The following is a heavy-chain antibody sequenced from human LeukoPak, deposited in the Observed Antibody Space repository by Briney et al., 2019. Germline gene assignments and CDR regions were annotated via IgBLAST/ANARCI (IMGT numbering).Heavy chain of an antibody. CDR1: GFTFSSYA. Sequence: PGASLRLSCAASGFTFSSYAITWVRQAPGKGLEWVSAVSGSGGNTSYADSVKGRFTISRDNSKNTLYLRMNSLRAEDTAVYYCAKDRSSGWYTTLDYWGQGVLVTVSS. CDR2: VSGSGGNT. V-gene: IGHV3-23*01. D-gene: IGHD6-19*01. CDR3: AKDRSSGWYTTLDY. J-gene: IGHJ4*02.